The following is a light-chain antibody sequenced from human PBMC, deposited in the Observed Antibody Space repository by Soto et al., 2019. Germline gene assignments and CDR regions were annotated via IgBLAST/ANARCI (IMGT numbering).Light chain of an antibody. J-gene: IGKJ2*01. Sequence: EIVMTQSPATLSVSPGERATLSCRASQSVSSNLAWYQQKPGQPPRLLIYGASTRATGIPARFSGSRSGTEFTLTIHCLQSEDFAVYYCQQYTTWPPYTFGQGTKLAI. CDR3: QQYTTWPPYT. CDR1: QSVSSN. CDR2: GAS. V-gene: IGKV3-15*01.